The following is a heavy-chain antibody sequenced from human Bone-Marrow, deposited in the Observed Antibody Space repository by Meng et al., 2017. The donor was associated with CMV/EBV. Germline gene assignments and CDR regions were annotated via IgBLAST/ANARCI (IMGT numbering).Heavy chain of an antibody. CDR2: IYYSGST. Sequence: SETLSLTCTVSGGSISSYYWSWIRQPPGKGLEWIGYIYYSGSTNYNPSLKSRVTISVDTSKNQFSLKLSSVTAANTAVYYCARVGAHYYYYGMDVWGQGTTVTVSS. J-gene: IGHJ6*02. CDR3: ARVGAHYYYYGMDV. CDR1: GGSISSYY. V-gene: IGHV4-59*01. D-gene: IGHD1-26*01.